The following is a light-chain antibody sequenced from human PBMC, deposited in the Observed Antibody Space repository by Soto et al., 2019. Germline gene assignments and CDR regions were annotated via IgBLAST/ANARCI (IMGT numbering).Light chain of an antibody. J-gene: IGLJ2*01. CDR1: SSNIGKNY. CDR2: DND. V-gene: IGLV1-51*01. CDR3: GTWDSSLSGGV. Sequence: QSVLTQSPSVSAAPGQEVTISCSGSSSNIGKNYVSWYQQLPGTAPKLLIYDNDKRPSGIPDRFSGSRSGTSATLGITGLQTGDEADYYCGTWDSSLSGGVFGGGTKVTVL.